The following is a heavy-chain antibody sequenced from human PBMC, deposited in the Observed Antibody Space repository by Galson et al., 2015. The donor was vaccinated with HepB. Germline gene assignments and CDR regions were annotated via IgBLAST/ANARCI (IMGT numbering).Heavy chain of an antibody. D-gene: IGHD3-22*01. CDR1: GFTFSSYS. CDR3: ARDGPDYYDSSGYYIFDY. J-gene: IGHJ4*02. Sequence: LRLSCAASGFTFSSYSMNWVRQAPGKGLEWVSSISSSSSYIYYADSVKGRFTISRDNAKNSLYLQMNSLRAEDTAVYYCARDGPDYYDSSGYYIFDYWGQGTLVTVSS. CDR2: ISSSSSYI. V-gene: IGHV3-21*01.